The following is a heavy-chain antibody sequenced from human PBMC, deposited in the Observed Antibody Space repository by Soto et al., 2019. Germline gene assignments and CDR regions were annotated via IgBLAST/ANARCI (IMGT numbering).Heavy chain of an antibody. J-gene: IGHJ3*02. Sequence: QVQLQQWGAGLLKPSETLSLTCAVYGGSFSGYYWSWIRQPPGKGLEWMGEVNHSGTTNYTPSLKNGVTLSVDTSKVQFSLKLGSVTAADTAVYYCARVGGLAYCGGDCYKDAFDIWGQGTMVTVSS. D-gene: IGHD2-21*01. CDR3: ARVGGLAYCGGDCYKDAFDI. V-gene: IGHV4-34*01. CDR1: GGSFSGYY. CDR2: VNHSGTT.